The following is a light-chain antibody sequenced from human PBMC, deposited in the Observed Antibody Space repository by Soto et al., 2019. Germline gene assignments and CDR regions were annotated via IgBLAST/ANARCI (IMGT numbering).Light chain of an antibody. V-gene: IGKV3-20*01. J-gene: IGKJ1*01. CDR2: GAS. Sequence: EIVLTQSPATLSLSPGERATLSCRAIQSVSSSYLAWYQQKPGQAPRLLIYGASSRATGIPDRFSGSGSGTDFTLTISRLEPEDFAVYYCQQYGRSPPKTFGQGTKVDIK. CDR3: QQYGRSPPKT. CDR1: QSVSSSY.